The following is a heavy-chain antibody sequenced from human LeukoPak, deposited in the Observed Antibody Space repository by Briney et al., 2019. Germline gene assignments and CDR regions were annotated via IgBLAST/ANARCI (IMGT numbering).Heavy chain of an antibody. CDR2: IIPIFGTA. D-gene: IGHD3-22*01. CDR3: ARDYYDSSGSFDY. J-gene: IGHJ4*02. V-gene: IGHV1-69*05. CDR1: GGTFSSYA. Sequence: SVKVSCKASGGTFSSYAISWVRQAPGQGLEWMGGIIPIFGTASYAQKFQGRVTITTDESTSTAYMELSSLRSEDTAVYYCARDYYDSSGSFDYWGQGTLVTVSS.